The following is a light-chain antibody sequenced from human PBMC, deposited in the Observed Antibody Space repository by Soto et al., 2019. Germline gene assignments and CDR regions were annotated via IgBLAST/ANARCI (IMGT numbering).Light chain of an antibody. CDR2: RND. CDR1: SSNIGSNT. Sequence: QSVLTQPPSASGTPGQRLTISCSGSSSNIGSNTVTWYQQLPGTSPKVLIHRNDRRPSGVPDRFSGSKSGTSASLAISGLLSDDEADAYCAAWDDSLKGLVFGGGTKLTVL. J-gene: IGLJ2*01. V-gene: IGLV1-44*01. CDR3: AAWDDSLKGLV.